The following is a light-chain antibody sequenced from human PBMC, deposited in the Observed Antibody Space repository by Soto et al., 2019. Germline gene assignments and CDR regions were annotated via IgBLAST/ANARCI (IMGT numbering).Light chain of an antibody. Sequence: IQMTQSPSSLSASVGDRVTISCRASQGIRNDLAWYQQKPGKAPKLLIFAASNLQSGVPSRFSGSGSGTDFTLTISRLQPEDFATYYCHSRAFGQGTRLEIK. CDR1: QGIRND. CDR3: HSRA. V-gene: IGKV1-6*01. J-gene: IGKJ5*01. CDR2: AAS.